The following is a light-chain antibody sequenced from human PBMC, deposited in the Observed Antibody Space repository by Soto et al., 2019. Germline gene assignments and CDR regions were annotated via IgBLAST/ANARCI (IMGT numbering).Light chain of an antibody. V-gene: IGLV1-40*01. J-gene: IGLJ1*01. Sequence: QSVLTQPPSVSGAPGQRVTISCTGSSSNIGAGYDVHWYQQLPGTAPKLLIYGNSNRPSGVPDRFSGSKSGTSASLAITGLRAEDEADYYCTSYAGGNNVFGTGTKLTVL. CDR1: SSNIGAGYD. CDR3: TSYAGGNNV. CDR2: GNS.